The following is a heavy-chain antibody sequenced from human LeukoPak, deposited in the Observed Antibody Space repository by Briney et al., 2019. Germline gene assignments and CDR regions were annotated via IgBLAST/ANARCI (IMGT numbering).Heavy chain of an antibody. CDR1: GGSFSGYY. CDR2: IYYSGST. D-gene: IGHD1-1*01. J-gene: IGHJ5*02. V-gene: IGHV4-34*01. Sequence: SETLSLTCAVYGGSFSGYYWSWIRQPPGKGLEWIGSIYYSGSTYYNPSLKSRVTISVDTSKNQFSLKLSSVTAADTAVYYCARHSFWTGWFDPWGQGTLVTVSS. CDR3: ARHSFWTGWFDP.